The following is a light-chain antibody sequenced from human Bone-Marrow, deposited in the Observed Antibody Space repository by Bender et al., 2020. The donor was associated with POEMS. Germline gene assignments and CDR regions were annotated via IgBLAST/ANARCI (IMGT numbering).Light chain of an antibody. CDR3: QVWDGVTDHVV. V-gene: IGLV3-21*03. CDR2: DGG. CDR1: DIGSKS. Sequence: SYVLTQPPSVSVAPGRTARISCGGDDIGSKSVHWYQQRPGQAPVLVVYDGGDRPSGIPERISGSNSGNTATLTISRVEAGDEADYYCQVWDGVTDHVVFGGGTKLTVV. J-gene: IGLJ3*02.